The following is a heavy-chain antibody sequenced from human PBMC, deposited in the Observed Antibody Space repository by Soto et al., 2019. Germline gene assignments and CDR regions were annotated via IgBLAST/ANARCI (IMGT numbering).Heavy chain of an antibody. D-gene: IGHD1-7*01. J-gene: IGHJ4*01. Sequence: EVQLVECGGGLVQPGGSVRLSCAASGFTFSSYWMHWVRQAPGKGLMWVSRIHNDGSTTRYADSVKGRFTISRDNAKNTSYLQMSSLRVEDTAVYYCARDNWNSYWGQGTLVTVSS. CDR3: ARDNWNSY. V-gene: IGHV3-74*01. CDR1: GFTFSSYW. CDR2: IHNDGSTT.